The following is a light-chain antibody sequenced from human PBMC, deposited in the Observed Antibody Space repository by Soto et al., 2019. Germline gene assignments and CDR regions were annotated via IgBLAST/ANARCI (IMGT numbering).Light chain of an antibody. Sequence: EIVLTQSPATLSLSPGERATLSCRASQSVSSYLAWYQQNPGQAPRLLIYDASNRATGIPARFSGSGSGTDFTLTISSLEPEDCAVYYCQQRSNWPPFTFGPGTKVDIK. CDR1: QSVSSY. J-gene: IGKJ3*01. CDR2: DAS. V-gene: IGKV3-11*01. CDR3: QQRSNWPPFT.